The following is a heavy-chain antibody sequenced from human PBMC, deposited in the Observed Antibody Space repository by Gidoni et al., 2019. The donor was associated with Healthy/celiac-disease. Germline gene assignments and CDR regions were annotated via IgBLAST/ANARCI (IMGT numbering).Heavy chain of an antibody. V-gene: IGHV1-69-2*01. J-gene: IGHJ3*02. CDR2: VDPEDGET. D-gene: IGHD3-16*01. Sequence: GKGLEWMGLVDPEDGETIYAEKFQGRVTITADTSTDTAYMELSSLRSEDTAVYYCATAEGDTTNAFDIWGQGTMVTVSS. CDR3: ATAEGDTTNAFDI.